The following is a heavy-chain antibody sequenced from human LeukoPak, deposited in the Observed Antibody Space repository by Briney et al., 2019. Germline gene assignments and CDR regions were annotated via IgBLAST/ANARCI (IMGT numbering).Heavy chain of an antibody. CDR3: ATKKDNYYYYYMDV. J-gene: IGHJ6*03. CDR1: GGTFSSYV. CDR2: IIPIFGTA. V-gene: IGHV1-69*05. Sequence: SVKVSCKASGGTFSSYVISWVRQAPGQGLEWMGGIIPIFGTANYAQKFQGRVTITTDESTSTAYMELGSLRSEDTAVYYCATKKDNYYYYYMDVWGKGTTVTVSS.